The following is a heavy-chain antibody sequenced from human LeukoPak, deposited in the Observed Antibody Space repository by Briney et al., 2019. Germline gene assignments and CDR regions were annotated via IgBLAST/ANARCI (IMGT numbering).Heavy chain of an antibody. CDR3: ARLPSGSRAVYYFDY. CDR2: INTNTGNP. CDR1: GYTFTNYA. Sequence: ASVKVSCKASGYTFTNYAMNWVRQAPGQGLEWMGWINTNTGNPTYAQGLTGRFVFSLDTSVSTAYLQISSLQPDDTAVYYCARLPSGSRAVYYFDYRGQGTLVTVSS. J-gene: IGHJ4*02. V-gene: IGHV7-4-1*02. D-gene: IGHD1-26*01.